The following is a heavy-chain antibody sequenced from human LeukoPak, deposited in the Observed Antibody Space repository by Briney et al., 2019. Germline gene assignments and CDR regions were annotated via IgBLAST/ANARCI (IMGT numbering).Heavy chain of an antibody. V-gene: IGHV5-51*01. CDR1: GYSFKSFW. Sequence: GESLKISCKGSGYSFKSFWIGWVRQRPGKGPEWMGIIYPGDSDTRYSPSFQGQVTISVDKSTSTAYLQWSSLKASDTAMYYCARHLRGYYDSTGYYRLDPWGQGTLVTVSS. J-gene: IGHJ5*02. CDR2: IYPGDSDT. D-gene: IGHD3-22*01. CDR3: ARHLRGYYDSTGYYRLDP.